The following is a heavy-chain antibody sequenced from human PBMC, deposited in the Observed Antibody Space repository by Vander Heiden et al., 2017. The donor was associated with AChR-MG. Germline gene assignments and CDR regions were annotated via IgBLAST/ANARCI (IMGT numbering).Heavy chain of an antibody. CDR2: INIEGSST. CDR3: ARDRPNCSGGSCYLFGY. J-gene: IGHJ4*02. V-gene: IGHV3-74*01. Sequence: EVQLVESGGGLVQPGGSLRLSCAAPGFTFSSYGMHWGRQVQGKGLVGVSRINIEGSSTSDADSVKGRFTISRDNAKNTLYLQMNGLRVEDTAVYYCARDRPNCSGGSCYLFGYWGQGTLVTVSS. CDR1: GFTFSSYG. D-gene: IGHD2-15*01.